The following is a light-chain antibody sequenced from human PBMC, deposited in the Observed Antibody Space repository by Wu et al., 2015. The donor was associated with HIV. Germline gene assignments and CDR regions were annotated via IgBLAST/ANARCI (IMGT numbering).Light chain of an antibody. CDR2: DTS. V-gene: IGKV3-15*01. CDR1: QSVSSN. CDR3: QHYNNWWT. Sequence: EIVMTQSPATLSVSPGERITLSCRASQSVSSNLAWYQQKPGQAPRLLIYDTSTRATGIPGRFSGSGSGTEFTLTINSLQSEDFAFYYCQHYNNWWTFGQGTKVEVK. J-gene: IGKJ1*01.